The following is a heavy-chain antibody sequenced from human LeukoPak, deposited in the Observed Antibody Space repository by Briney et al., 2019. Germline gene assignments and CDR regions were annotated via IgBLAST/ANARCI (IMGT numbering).Heavy chain of an antibody. D-gene: IGHD3-10*01. J-gene: IGHJ4*02. CDR1: GFTFSSYW. CDR3: ARKWFEYYFDY. Sequence: GGSLRLSCAASGFTFSSYWMHWVRQAPGKGLVWVSRINSDGSSTSYADSVKGRFTISRDNAKNTLYLQMNSLRAEDTAVYYCARKWFEYYFDYWGQGTLVTVSS. CDR2: INSDGSST. V-gene: IGHV3-74*01.